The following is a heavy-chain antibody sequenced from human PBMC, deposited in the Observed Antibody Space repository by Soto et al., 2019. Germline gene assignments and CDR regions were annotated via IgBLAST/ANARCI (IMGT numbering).Heavy chain of an antibody. CDR1: GFTLSNYW. Sequence: EVQLVESGGVSVQPGGSLRLSCTASGFTLSNYWMHWVRQAPGKGLGWVSRITTDGSTTTYADSVKGRFTISRDNAKNKSYMQMNRLRDKETAVDYCVRFRRGDGNSLAYWGQGTLVTVSS. CDR3: VRFRRGDGNSLAY. CDR2: ITTDGSTT. J-gene: IGHJ4*02. V-gene: IGHV3-74*01. D-gene: IGHD3-10*01.